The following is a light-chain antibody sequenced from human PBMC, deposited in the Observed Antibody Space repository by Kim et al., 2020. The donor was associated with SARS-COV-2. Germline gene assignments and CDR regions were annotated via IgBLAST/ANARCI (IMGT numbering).Light chain of an antibody. J-gene: IGKJ2*01. Sequence: EVVLTQSPGTLSLSPGDRATLSCRASENLSASYLAWYQQKPGQAPTLVIYGASIRAAGIPDRFSGSGSGADFTPTITRVEPEDFAVYYCQSYETFGQGTKLEI. CDR3: QSYET. CDR2: GAS. V-gene: IGKV3-20*01. CDR1: ENLSASY.